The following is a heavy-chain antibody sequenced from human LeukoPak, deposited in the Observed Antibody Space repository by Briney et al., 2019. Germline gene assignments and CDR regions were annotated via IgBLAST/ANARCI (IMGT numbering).Heavy chain of an antibody. V-gene: IGHV4-61*09. J-gene: IGHJ3*02. CDR3: ARVALITIHENDAFDI. Sequence: SETLSLTCTVSGGSIISNRHYWSWIRQPAGKGLEWIGHIYSSGNTKYNPSLKSRLTMSVDSSKNQFSLILTSVTAADTAVYYCARVALITIHENDAFDIWGQGTVVTVSS. CDR1: GGSIISNRHY. D-gene: IGHD3-3*01. CDR2: IYSSGNT.